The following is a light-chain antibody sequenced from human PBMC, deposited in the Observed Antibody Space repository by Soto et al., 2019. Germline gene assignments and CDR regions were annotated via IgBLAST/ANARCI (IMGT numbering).Light chain of an antibody. Sequence: QSVLTQPPSASGTPGQRVTISCSGSSSNIGSNYVYWYQQLPGMAPKLLIYRSNQRPSGVPDRFSGSKSGTSASLAISGLRSEDEADYDCAAWDDRLSVVVFGGGTKLTVL. CDR3: AAWDDRLSVVV. CDR2: RSN. V-gene: IGLV1-47*01. CDR1: SSNIGSNY. J-gene: IGLJ2*01.